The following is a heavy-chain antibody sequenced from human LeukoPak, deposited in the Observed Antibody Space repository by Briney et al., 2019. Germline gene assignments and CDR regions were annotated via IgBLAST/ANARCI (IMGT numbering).Heavy chain of an antibody. V-gene: IGHV3-21*01. Sequence: GGSLRLSCAASAFTFSSYAMAWVRQAPGKGLEWVSCISISSNYIYYPDSVKGRFTISRDNAKNSLYLQMNSLRAEDTAVYYCARDGGGGLDYWGQGTLVTVSS. CDR3: ARDGGGGLDY. CDR1: AFTFSSYA. D-gene: IGHD2-15*01. CDR2: ISISSNYI. J-gene: IGHJ4*02.